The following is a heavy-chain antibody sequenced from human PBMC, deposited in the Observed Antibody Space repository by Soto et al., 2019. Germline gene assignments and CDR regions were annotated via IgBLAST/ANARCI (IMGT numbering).Heavy chain of an antibody. J-gene: IGHJ4*02. CDR2: MNPNTGNS. CDR1: GYTFTSYD. V-gene: IGHV1-8*01. Sequence: ASVKVSCKASGYTFTSYDIYWLRQSTGQGLDWMGWMNPNTGNSAYAQKFQGRVTVTSDTSINTVHMELNSLRSEDTAAYYCARRAETNGWNGFGADKYYFDFWGQGTLVTVSS. CDR3: ARRAETNGWNGFGADKYYFDF. D-gene: IGHD1-1*01.